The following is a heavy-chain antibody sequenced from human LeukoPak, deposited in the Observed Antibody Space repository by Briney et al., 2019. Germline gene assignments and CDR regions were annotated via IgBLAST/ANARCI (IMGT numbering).Heavy chain of an antibody. CDR1: GYTFTSYG. Sequence: ASVKVSCKASGYTFTSYGISWVRQAPGQGLEWMGWISAYNGNTNYAQKLQGGVTMTTDTSTSTAYMELRSLRSDDTAVYYCARSCRDYDFWSGYYSLGRANYYGMDVWGQGTTVTVSS. D-gene: IGHD3-3*01. CDR2: ISAYNGNT. J-gene: IGHJ6*02. CDR3: ARSCRDYDFWSGYYSLGRANYYGMDV. V-gene: IGHV1-18*01.